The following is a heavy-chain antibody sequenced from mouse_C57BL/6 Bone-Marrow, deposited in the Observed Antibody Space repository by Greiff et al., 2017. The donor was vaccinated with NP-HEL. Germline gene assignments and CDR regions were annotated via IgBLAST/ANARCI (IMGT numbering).Heavy chain of an antibody. CDR1: GYTFTSYW. V-gene: IGHV1-64*01. CDR3: ARRLLRAWFAY. D-gene: IGHD2-10*01. CDR2: IHPNSGST. J-gene: IGHJ3*01. Sequence: QVQLQQPGAELVKPGASVKLSCKASGYTFTSYWMHWVKQRPGQGLEWIGMIHPNSGSTNYNEKFKSKATLTVDKSSSTAYMQRSSLTSEDSAVYYCARRLLRAWFAYWGQGTLVTVSA.